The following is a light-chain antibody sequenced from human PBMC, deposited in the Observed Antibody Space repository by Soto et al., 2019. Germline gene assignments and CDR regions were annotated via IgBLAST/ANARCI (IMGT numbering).Light chain of an antibody. V-gene: IGLV1-44*01. Sequence: QSVLTQPPSASGTLGQRVTISCSGSNSNIGSNTVNWYQQLPGTAPKLLMYINNKRPSGVPDRFSGSKSGTSASLAISGLQSEDEAEYYCASWEDTLNGPIFGGGTKLTVL. J-gene: IGLJ2*01. CDR1: NSNIGSNT. CDR3: ASWEDTLNGPI. CDR2: INN.